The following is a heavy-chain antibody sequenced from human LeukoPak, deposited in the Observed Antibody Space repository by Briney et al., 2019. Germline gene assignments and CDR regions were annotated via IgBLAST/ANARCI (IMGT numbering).Heavy chain of an antibody. D-gene: IGHD3-10*01. CDR2: IYYSGST. J-gene: IGHJ4*02. CDR3: AREARLGSGSYYLFDY. Sequence: SETLSLTCTVSGGSISRYYWSWIRQPPGKGLEWIGYIYYSGSTNYNPSLKSRVTISVDTSKNQFSLKLSSVTAADTAVYYCAREARLGSGSYYLFDYWGQGTLVTVSS. CDR1: GGSISRYY. V-gene: IGHV4-59*01.